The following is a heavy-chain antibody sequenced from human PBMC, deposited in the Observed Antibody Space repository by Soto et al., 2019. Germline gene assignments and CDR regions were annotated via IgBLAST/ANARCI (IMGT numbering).Heavy chain of an antibody. V-gene: IGHV3-30-3*01. CDR2: ISYDGSNK. Sequence: PGGSLRLSCAASGFTFSSYAMHWVRQAPGKGLEWVAVISYDGSNKYYADSVKGRFTISRDNSKNTLYLQMNSLRAEGTAVYYCARVPEWELLDFDYWGQGTLVTVSS. CDR3: ARVPEWELLDFDY. J-gene: IGHJ4*02. D-gene: IGHD1-26*01. CDR1: GFTFSSYA.